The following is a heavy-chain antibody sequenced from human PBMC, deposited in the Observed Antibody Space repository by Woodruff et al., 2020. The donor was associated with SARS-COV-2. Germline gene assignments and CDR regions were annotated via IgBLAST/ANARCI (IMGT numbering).Heavy chain of an antibody. D-gene: IGHD6-13*01. Sequence: SPSFQGQVTISADKSISTAYLQWSSLKASDTAMYYCARQGIAAAGVDYWGQGTLVTVSS. V-gene: IGHV5-51*01. CDR3: ARQGIAAAGVDY. J-gene: IGHJ4*02.